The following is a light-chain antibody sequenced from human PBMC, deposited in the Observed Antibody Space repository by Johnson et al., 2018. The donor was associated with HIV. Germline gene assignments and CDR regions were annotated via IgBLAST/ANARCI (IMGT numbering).Light chain of an antibody. CDR1: SSTIGKNY. Sequence: QSVLTQPPSVSAAPGQKVTISCSGSSSTIGKNYVSWYQVLPGTAPKLLIYKNNVRPSGIPDRFSGSKSGTSATLGITGLQTGDEADYYCGTWDTSLSAGGVFGTGTKVTVL. V-gene: IGLV1-51*02. CDR2: KNN. CDR3: GTWDTSLSAGGV. J-gene: IGLJ1*01.